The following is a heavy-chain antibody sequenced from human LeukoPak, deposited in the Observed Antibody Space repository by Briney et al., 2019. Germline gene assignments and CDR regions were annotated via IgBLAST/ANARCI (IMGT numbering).Heavy chain of an antibody. CDR2: INPNSGGT. V-gene: IGHV1-2*02. J-gene: IGHJ5*02. CDR1: GYTFTGYY. CDR3: ARGSSSSWYGQNWFDP. Sequence: ASVKVSCQASGYTFTGYYMHWVRPAPGKGLEWMGWINPNSGGTNYAQKFQGRVTMTRDTSISTAYMELSRLTSDDTAVYYCARGSSSSWYGQNWFDPWGQGTLVTVSS. D-gene: IGHD6-13*01.